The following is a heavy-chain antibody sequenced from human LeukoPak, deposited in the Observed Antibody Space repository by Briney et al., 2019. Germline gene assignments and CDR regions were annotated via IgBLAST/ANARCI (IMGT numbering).Heavy chain of an antibody. CDR2: ISWNSGSI. V-gene: IGHV3-9*01. Sequence: GGSLRLSCAASGFTFDDYAMHWVRQAPGKGLEWVSGISWNSGSIGYADSVKGRFTISRDNAKNSLYLQMNSLRAEDTALYYCAKDTGYYYDSSNYFTWGQGTLVTVSP. D-gene: IGHD3-22*01. J-gene: IGHJ5*02. CDR3: AKDTGYYYDSSNYFT. CDR1: GFTFDDYA.